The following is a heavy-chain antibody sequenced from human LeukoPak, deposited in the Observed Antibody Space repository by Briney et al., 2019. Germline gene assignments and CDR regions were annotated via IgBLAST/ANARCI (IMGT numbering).Heavy chain of an antibody. J-gene: IGHJ4*02. CDR2: ISSSGSDT. D-gene: IGHD3-22*01. V-gene: IGHV3-48*03. CDR3: ARLLYYDSSGYSY. Sequence: AGGSLRLPCAASGFTFSNYEMNWVRQAPGKGLEWVSYISSSGSDTDYADSVKGRFTISRDNAKKSLYLQMTSLRAEDTAVYYCARLLYYDSSGYSYWGQGILVTVSS. CDR1: GFTFSNYE.